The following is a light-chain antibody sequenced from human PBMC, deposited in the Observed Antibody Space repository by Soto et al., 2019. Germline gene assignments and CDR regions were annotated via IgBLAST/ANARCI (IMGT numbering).Light chain of an antibody. CDR1: QSVSSSY. CDR2: DTS. V-gene: IGKV3-20*01. Sequence: EIVLTQSPGTLSLSPGERATLSCRASQSVSSSYLAWYQQKPGQAPRLLIYDTSSRATGVPDRFSGSGSGTDFTLAISRLEPEDLAVYYCQQCGSSPSFGQGTKVELK. CDR3: QQCGSSPS. J-gene: IGKJ1*01.